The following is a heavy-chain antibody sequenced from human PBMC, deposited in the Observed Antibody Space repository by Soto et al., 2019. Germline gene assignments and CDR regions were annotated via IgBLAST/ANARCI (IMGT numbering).Heavy chain of an antibody. Sequence: SETLSLTCTVSGGSISSYYWSWIRQPPEKGLEWIGYIYYSGSTNYNPSLKSRVTISVDTSKNQFSLKLSSVTAADTAVYYCARNHNVLRFFCWAPNWFDPWGQGT. J-gene: IGHJ5*02. CDR1: GGSISSYY. CDR2: IYYSGST. V-gene: IGHV4-59*08. CDR3: ARNHNVLRFFCWAPNWFDP. D-gene: IGHD3-3*01.